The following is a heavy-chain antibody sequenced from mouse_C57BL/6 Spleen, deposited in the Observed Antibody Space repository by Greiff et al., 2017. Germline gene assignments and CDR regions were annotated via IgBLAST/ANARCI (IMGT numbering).Heavy chain of an antibody. J-gene: IGHJ2*01. V-gene: IGHV1-74*01. CDR2: IHPSDSDT. Sequence: QVQLKQPGAELVKPGASVKVSCKASGYTFTSYWMHWVKQRPGQGLEWIGRIHPSDSDTNYNQKFKGKATLTVDKSSSTAYMQLSSLTSEDSAVYYCAMGDYGNYVDYWGQGTTLTVSS. CDR1: GYTFTSYW. CDR3: AMGDYGNYVDY. D-gene: IGHD2-1*01.